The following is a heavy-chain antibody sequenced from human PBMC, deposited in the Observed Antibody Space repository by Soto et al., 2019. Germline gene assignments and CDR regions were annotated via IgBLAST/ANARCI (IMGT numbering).Heavy chain of an antibody. CDR2: VYFSGNT. V-gene: IGHV4-59*01. CDR3: GSVRPSGYVLS. Sequence: WETLSLTCTVSCGSLSSYYWTWIRQSPGKGLEWIGYVYFSGNTNYNPSLKSRVTISIDTSKNQFSLRLASVTAADTAFYYCGSVRPSGYVLSWGQGTLVTVSS. CDR1: CGSLSSYY. J-gene: IGHJ5*02. D-gene: IGHD6-25*01.